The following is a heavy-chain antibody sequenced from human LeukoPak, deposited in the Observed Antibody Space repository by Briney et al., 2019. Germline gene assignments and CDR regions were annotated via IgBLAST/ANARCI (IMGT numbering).Heavy chain of an antibody. D-gene: IGHD2-2*01. CDR2: FDPEDGET. Sequence: ASVKVSCKVSGYTLTELSMHWVRQAPGKGLEWRGGFDPEDGETTYAQKFQGRVTMTEDTSTDTAYMELSSLRSEDTAVYYCATAGYCSSTSCPYYYYYGMNVWGKGTTVTVSS. J-gene: IGHJ6*04. CDR1: GYTLTELS. V-gene: IGHV1-24*01. CDR3: ATAGYCSSTSCPYYYYYGMNV.